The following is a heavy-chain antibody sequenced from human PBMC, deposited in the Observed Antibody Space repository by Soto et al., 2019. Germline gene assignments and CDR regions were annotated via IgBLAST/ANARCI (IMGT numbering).Heavy chain of an antibody. CDR3: AKERVPNDSSGYYSILTDS. V-gene: IGHV3-23*01. Sequence: PGGSLRLSCAASGFTFSKYAMTWARQAPGKGLEWVSAISYNGGGTYYVDSVKGRFTVSRDNSKNTLYLQMHSLRAEDTAVYYCAKERVPNDSSGYYSILTDSWGQGTVVTVSS. CDR2: ISYNGGGT. CDR1: GFTFSKYA. D-gene: IGHD3-22*01. J-gene: IGHJ4*02.